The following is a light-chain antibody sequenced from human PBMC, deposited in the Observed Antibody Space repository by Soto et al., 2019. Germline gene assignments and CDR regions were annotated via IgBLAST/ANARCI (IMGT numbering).Light chain of an antibody. CDR1: QSVSTNN. Sequence: EIVLTQSPGTLSLSPGERDTLSCRASQSVSTNNLAWYQQRPGQAPRVVIYGASTRATGIPERFSGSGSGTDFTLTISRLEPEAVAVYYCQQYGRSPFTFGPGTKVDIK. J-gene: IGKJ3*01. V-gene: IGKV3-20*01. CDR3: QQYGRSPFT. CDR2: GAS.